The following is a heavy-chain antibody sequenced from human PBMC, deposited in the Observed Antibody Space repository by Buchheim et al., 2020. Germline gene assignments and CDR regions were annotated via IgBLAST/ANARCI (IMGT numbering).Heavy chain of an antibody. CDR1: GFTFSSYS. V-gene: IGHV3-21*01. Sequence: EVQLVESGGGLVKPGGSLRLSCAASGFTFSSYSMNWVRQAPGKGLEWVSSISSSSSYIYYADSVKGRFTISRDNAKNSLYLQMNSLRAEDTAVYYCARDPTGAIQLWPTDLHWGQGTL. CDR3: ARDPTGAIQLWPTDLH. CDR2: ISSSSSYI. D-gene: IGHD5-18*01. J-gene: IGHJ4*02.